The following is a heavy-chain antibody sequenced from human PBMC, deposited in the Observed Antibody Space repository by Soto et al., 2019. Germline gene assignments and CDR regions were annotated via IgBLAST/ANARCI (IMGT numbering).Heavy chain of an antibody. CDR2: INSDGSST. J-gene: IGHJ6*02. CDR1: GFTFSSYW. Sequence: GSLRLACAASGFTFSSYWMHWVRQAPGKGLVWVSRINSDGSSTSYADSVKGRFTISRDNAKNTLYLQMNSLRAEDTAVYYCARGVVVVAATTYYYYYGMDVWGQGTTVTVSS. V-gene: IGHV3-74*01. D-gene: IGHD2-15*01. CDR3: ARGVVVVAATTYYYYYGMDV.